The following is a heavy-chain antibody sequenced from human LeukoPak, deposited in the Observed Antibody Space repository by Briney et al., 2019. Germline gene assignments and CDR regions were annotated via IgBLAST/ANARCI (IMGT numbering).Heavy chain of an antibody. CDR2: MNPNSGNT. J-gene: IGHJ3*02. V-gene: IGHV1-8*03. Sequence: WASVKVSCKASGYTFTSYDINWVRQATGQGLEWMGWMNPNSGNTGYAQKFQGRVAITRNTSISTAYMELSSLRSEDTAVYYCARVRYHSIAGEDAFDIWGQGTMVTVSS. D-gene: IGHD6-6*01. CDR1: GYTFTSYD. CDR3: ARVRYHSIAGEDAFDI.